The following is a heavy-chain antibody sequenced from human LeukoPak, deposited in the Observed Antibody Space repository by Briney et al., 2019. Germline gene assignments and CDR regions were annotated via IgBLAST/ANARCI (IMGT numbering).Heavy chain of an antibody. CDR2: IYTSGST. D-gene: IGHD6-19*01. CDR1: GGSIRSGSHY. CDR3: ARDTSGWSDSSLRYYYYMDV. V-gene: IGHV4-61*05. Sequence: KASETLSLTCTVSGGSIRSGSHYWAWIRQPPGKGLEWIGRIYTSGSTNYNPSLKSRVTMSVDKSKNHFSLQLSSVTAADTAVYFCARDTSGWSDSSLRYYYYMDVWGRGTTVTVSS. J-gene: IGHJ6*03.